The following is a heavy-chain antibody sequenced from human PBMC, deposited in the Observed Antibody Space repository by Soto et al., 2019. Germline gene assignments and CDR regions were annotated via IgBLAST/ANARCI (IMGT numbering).Heavy chain of an antibody. V-gene: IGHV4-39*01. D-gene: IGHD2-15*01. Sequence: PPETLSLTCTVSGGSISSSSYYWGWIRQPPGKGLEWIGSIYYSGSTYHNPSLKSRVTISVDTSKNQFSLKLSSVTAADTAVYYCASGDCSGGSCYRYWGQGSQVTVSS. J-gene: IGHJ4*02. CDR2: IYYSGST. CDR3: ASGDCSGGSCYRY. CDR1: GGSISSSSYY.